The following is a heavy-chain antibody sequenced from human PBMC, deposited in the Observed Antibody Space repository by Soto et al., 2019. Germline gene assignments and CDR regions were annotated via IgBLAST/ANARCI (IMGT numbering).Heavy chain of an antibody. J-gene: IGHJ4*02. D-gene: IGHD6-19*01. CDR1: GFTFSDYY. CDR2: ISSSSSYT. CDR3: ASRPWGSGWPD. Sequence: QVQLVESGGGLVKPGGSLRLSCAASGFTFSDYYMSWIRQAPGKGLEWVSYISSSSSYTNYADSVKGRFTISRDNAKNSVYLKINSRRAEDTAVYYWASRPWGSGWPDGGRGPLFTVP. V-gene: IGHV3-11*05.